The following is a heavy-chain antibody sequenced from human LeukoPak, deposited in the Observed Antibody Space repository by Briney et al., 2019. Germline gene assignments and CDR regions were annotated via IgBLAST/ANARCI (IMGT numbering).Heavy chain of an antibody. J-gene: IGHJ1*01. CDR2: ISGSGGST. CDR1: GFTFSSYA. CDR3: AKMIVVVTGYFQH. V-gene: IGHV3-23*01. D-gene: IGHD3-22*01. Sequence: PGGSLRLSCAASGFTFSSYAMSWARQAPGKGLEWVSAISGSGGSTYYADSVKGRFTISRDNSKNTLYLQMNSLRAEDTAVYYCAKMIVVVTGYFQHWGQGTLVTVSS.